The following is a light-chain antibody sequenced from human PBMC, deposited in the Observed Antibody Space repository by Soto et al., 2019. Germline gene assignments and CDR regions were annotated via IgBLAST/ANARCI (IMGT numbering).Light chain of an antibody. CDR2: DVS. CDR1: SSDVGAYNY. CDR3: CSYAGTYSYV. Sequence: QSALTQPRSVSGSPGQSVTISCTGTSSDVGAYNYVSWYQQHPGQAPKFMIYDVSKRPSGVPDRFSGSKSGNTASLTISGLPADDEADYYCCSYAGTYSYVFGTGTKVTVL. J-gene: IGLJ1*01. V-gene: IGLV2-11*01.